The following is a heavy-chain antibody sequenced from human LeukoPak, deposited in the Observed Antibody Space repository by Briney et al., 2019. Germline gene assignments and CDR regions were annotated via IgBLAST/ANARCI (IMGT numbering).Heavy chain of an antibody. V-gene: IGHV1-2*02. CDR1: GYTFTGYY. Sequence: GASVKVSCKASGYTFTGYYMHWVRQALGQGLEWMGWINPNSGVTDYAQNFQGRVTMTRDTSISTAYVELSRLRSDDTAVYYCARGTGEGYTYGRYYFDYWGQGTLVTVSS. D-gene: IGHD5-18*01. CDR2: INPNSGVT. J-gene: IGHJ4*02. CDR3: ARGTGEGYTYGRYYFDY.